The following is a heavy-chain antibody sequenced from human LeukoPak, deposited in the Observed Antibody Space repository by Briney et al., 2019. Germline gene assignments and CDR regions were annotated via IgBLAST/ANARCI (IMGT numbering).Heavy chain of an antibody. D-gene: IGHD4-17*01. CDR2: ISWNSGSI. CDR1: GFTFDDYA. CDR3: AKDPLSNYGDYEGYFDY. Sequence: PGRSLRLSCAASGFTFDDYAMHWVRQAPGKGLEWVSGISWNSGSIGYADSVKGRFTISRDNAKNSLYLQMKSLRTEDTALYYCAKDPLSNYGDYEGYFDYWGQGTLVTVSS. V-gene: IGHV3-9*01. J-gene: IGHJ4*02.